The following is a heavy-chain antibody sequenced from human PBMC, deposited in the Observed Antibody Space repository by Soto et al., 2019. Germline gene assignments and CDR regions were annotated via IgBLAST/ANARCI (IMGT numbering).Heavy chain of an antibody. V-gene: IGHV3-15*01. CDR2: IKSKTDGGTT. CDR3: TTDLAYYYYYGMDV. J-gene: IGHJ6*02. D-gene: IGHD3-16*01. CDR1: GFTFGNAW. Sequence: PGGSLRLSCAASGFTFGNAWMSWVRQAPGKGLEWVGRIKSKTDGGTTDYAAPVKGRFTISRDDSKNTLYLQMNSLKTEDTAVYYCTTDLAYYYYYGMDVWGQGTTVTVSS.